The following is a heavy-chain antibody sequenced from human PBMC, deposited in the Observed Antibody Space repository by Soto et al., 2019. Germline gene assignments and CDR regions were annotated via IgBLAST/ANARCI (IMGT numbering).Heavy chain of an antibody. CDR2: ISSRCSTI. CDR3: ATYLWFGELLAAFDY. J-gene: IGHJ4*02. D-gene: IGHD3-10*01. CDR1: GFTFSDYY. Sequence: QVQLVESGGGLVKPGGSLRLSCAASGFTFSDYYMSWVRQAPGKGLEWGSEISSRCSTIYYADSVKGRFTISRDNAKNSLYLQMNSLRAEDTAVYYCATYLWFGELLAAFDYWGQGTLVTVSS. V-gene: IGHV3-11*01.